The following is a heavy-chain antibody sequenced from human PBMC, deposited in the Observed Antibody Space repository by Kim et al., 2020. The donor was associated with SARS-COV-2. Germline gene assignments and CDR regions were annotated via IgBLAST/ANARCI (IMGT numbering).Heavy chain of an antibody. J-gene: IGHJ4*02. D-gene: IGHD3-10*01. CDR3: ARNPPAMVRGVVDY. Sequence: ADPVKGRFTISRDNSKNTLYLQMNSLRAEDTAVYYCARNPPAMVRGVVDYWGQGTLVTVSS. V-gene: IGHV3-23*03.